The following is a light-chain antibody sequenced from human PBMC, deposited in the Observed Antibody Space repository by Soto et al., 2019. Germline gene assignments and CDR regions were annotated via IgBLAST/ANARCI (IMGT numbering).Light chain of an antibody. V-gene: IGLV2-23*02. CDR1: SSDVGAYDF. J-gene: IGLJ3*02. Sequence: QSALTQPASVSGSPGQSITISCTGTSSDVGAYDFVSWYQHYPGKAPKLVTFDVTHRPPGISDRFSGSKSDNTAFLIISGLQAEDEADYYCCSYAGSSTWVFGGGTKLTVL. CDR2: DVT. CDR3: CSYAGSSTWV.